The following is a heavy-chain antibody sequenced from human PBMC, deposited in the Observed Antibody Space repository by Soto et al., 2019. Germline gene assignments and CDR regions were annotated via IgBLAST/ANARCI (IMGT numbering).Heavy chain of an antibody. V-gene: IGHV4-4*07. D-gene: IGHD1-26*01. CDR3: ATIVGANDY. CDR2: IYSSGSA. Sequence: SETLSLTCTVPRASIYTYSWTWIRQPAGKGLQWIGHIYSSGSANYSPSLKSRVSMSVDSSKNQISLKLSSVTAADTAVYYCATIVGANDYWGQGTLVTAPQ. CDR1: RASIYTYS. J-gene: IGHJ4*02.